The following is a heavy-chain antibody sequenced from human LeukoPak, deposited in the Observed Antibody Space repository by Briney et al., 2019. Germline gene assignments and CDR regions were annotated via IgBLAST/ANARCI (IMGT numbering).Heavy chain of an antibody. V-gene: IGHV3-30*04. Sequence: GRSLRLSCAASGFTFSSYAMHWVRQAPGKGLEWVAVISYEGSNKYNADSVEGRFTMSRDNSKNTLYLQMNSLRAEDTAVYYCAGDNDLVAAGYYFDYWGQGTLVTVSS. D-gene: IGHD6-13*01. CDR1: GFTFSSYA. CDR2: ISYEGSNK. CDR3: AGDNDLVAAGYYFDY. J-gene: IGHJ4*02.